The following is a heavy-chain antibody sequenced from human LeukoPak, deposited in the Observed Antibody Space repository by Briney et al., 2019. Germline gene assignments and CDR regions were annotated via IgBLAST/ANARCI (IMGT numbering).Heavy chain of an antibody. V-gene: IGHV4-39*07. CDR2: IYYSGST. CDR1: GGSISSSSYY. Sequence: SETLSLTCTVSGGSISSSSYYWGWIRQPPGKGLEWIGSIYYSGSTYYNPSLKSRVTISVDTSKNQFSLELSSVTAADTAVYYCARDISRRGYGSGSYYLIDYWGQGTLVTVSS. CDR3: ARDISRRGYGSGSYYLIDY. J-gene: IGHJ4*02. D-gene: IGHD3-10*01.